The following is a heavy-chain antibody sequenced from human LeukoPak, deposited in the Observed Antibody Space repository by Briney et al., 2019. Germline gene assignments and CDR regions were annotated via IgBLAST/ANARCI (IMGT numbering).Heavy chain of an antibody. J-gene: IGHJ4*02. CDR3: ARDGYYDSSGYYGRGFDY. CDR1: GYTFTSYY. V-gene: IGHV1-46*01. CDR2: INPSGGST. Sequence: ASVKVSCKASGYTFTSYYVHWVRQATGQGLEWMGIINPSGGSTSYAQKFQGRVTMTRDTSTSTVYMELSSLRSEDTAVYYCARDGYYDSSGYYGRGFDYWGQGTLVTVSS. D-gene: IGHD3-22*01.